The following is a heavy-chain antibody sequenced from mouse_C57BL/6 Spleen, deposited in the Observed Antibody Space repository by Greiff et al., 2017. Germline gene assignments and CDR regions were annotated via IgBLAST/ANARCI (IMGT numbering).Heavy chain of an antibody. J-gene: IGHJ2*01. V-gene: IGHV1-55*01. D-gene: IGHD2-5*01. Sequence: VQLQQSGAELVKPGASVKMSCKASGYTFTSYWITWVKQRPGQGLEWIGDIYPGSGSTNYNEKFKSKATLTVDTSSSTAYMQLSSLTSEDSAVYYCARSGSNYHYFDYWGQGTTLTVSS. CDR1: GYTFTSYW. CDR2: IYPGSGST. CDR3: ARSGSNYHYFDY.